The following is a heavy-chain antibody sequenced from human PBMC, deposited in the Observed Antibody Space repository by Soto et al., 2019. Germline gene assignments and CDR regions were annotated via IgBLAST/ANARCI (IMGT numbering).Heavy chain of an antibody. CDR2: TYYRSKWYN. J-gene: IGHJ6*02. V-gene: IGHV6-1*01. Sequence: QTLSLTCAISWDRLSSNTAAWNWIRQSPSRGLKWLGRTYYRSKWYNDYAVSVKSRITITPDTSKNQFSLQLNSVTPEDTAVYYCARAGYYYYGMDVWGQGTTVTGPS. CDR3: ARAGYYYYGMDV. CDR1: WDRLSSNTAA.